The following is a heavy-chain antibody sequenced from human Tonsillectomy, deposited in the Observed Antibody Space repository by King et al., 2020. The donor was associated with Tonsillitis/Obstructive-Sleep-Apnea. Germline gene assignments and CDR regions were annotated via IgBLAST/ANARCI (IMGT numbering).Heavy chain of an antibody. V-gene: IGHV3-21*01. CDR2: ISSSGSYI. CDR3: ARDPTVVVVAATPYFDY. CDR1: GFTFSSYS. Sequence: VQLVESGGGLVKPGGSLRLSCAASGFTFSSYSMNWVRQAPGKGLEWVSSISSSGSYIHYADSVKGRFTISRDNAKNSLYLQMNSLRADATAVYYCARDPTVVVVAATPYFDYWGQGTLVTVSS. D-gene: IGHD2-15*01. J-gene: IGHJ4*02.